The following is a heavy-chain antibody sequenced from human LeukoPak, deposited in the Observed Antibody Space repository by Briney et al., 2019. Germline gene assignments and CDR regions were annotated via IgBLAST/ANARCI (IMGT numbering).Heavy chain of an antibody. CDR2: IYSGGST. D-gene: IGHD3-10*01. CDR1: GFTVSSNY. J-gene: IGHJ6*02. Sequence: GGSLRLSCAAPGFTVSSNYMSWVRQAPGKGLEWVSVIYSGGSTYYADSVKGRFTISRDNSKNTLYLQMNSPRTEDTAVYYCARGDYYGSGSYYSAYYYGMDVWGQGTTVTVSS. CDR3: ARGDYYGSGSYYSAYYYGMDV. V-gene: IGHV3-66*02.